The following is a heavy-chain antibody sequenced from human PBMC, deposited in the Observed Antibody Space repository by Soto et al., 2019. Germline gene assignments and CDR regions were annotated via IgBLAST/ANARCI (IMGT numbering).Heavy chain of an antibody. J-gene: IGHJ5*02. CDR1: GGSFSGYY. CDR2: INHSGST. D-gene: IGHD2-21*01. Sequence: QVQLQQWGAGLLKPSETLSLTCAVYGGSFSGYYWSWIRQPPGKGLGWIGEINHSGSTNYNPSLKSRVTISVDTSKNQFSLKLSSVTAADTAVYYCARGGTYCGGDCYFGNWFDPWGQGTLVTVSS. V-gene: IGHV4-34*01. CDR3: ARGGTYCGGDCYFGNWFDP.